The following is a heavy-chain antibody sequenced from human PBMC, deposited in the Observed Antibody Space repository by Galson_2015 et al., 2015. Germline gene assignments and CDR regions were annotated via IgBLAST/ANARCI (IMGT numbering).Heavy chain of an antibody. CDR1: GFTFSTYW. Sequence: SLRVSCEASGFTFSTYWMHWVRQAPGKGLVWVARIDGDGAITNYADTVKGRFTISRDKAKKTLYMQMNSLRAEDTAVYYCTRDHIYSGNGRFNSWGQGTLVTVSS. D-gene: IGHD5-12*01. J-gene: IGHJ5*02. V-gene: IGHV3-74*01. CDR3: TRDHIYSGNGRFNS. CDR2: IDGDGAIT.